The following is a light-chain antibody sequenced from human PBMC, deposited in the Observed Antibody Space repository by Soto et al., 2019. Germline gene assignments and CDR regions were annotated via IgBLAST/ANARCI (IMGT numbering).Light chain of an antibody. J-gene: IGLJ1*01. Sequence: QSALSHPRSVSWSPGHSVTISCTGTSSDVGGYNYVSWYQQHPGKAPKLMIYDVSKRPSGVPDRFSGSKSGNTASLTISGLQAEDEADYYCCSYAGSYTYVFGTGTKVTVL. CDR3: CSYAGSYTYV. CDR1: SSDVGGYNY. CDR2: DVS. V-gene: IGLV2-11*01.